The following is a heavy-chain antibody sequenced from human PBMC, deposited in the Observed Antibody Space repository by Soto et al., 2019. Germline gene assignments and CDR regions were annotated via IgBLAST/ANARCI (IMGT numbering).Heavy chain of an antibody. Sequence: GRSLRLSCAASVITLSSNSMSWVRQAPGKGPEWVSGISANGFSTSYADSVKGRFTISRDNSKNTLYLQMNSLRADDTAVYHCEKGQNSGTYRFYFDYWGQGALVTVSS. V-gene: IGHV3-23*01. CDR2: ISANGFST. D-gene: IGHD1-26*01. CDR1: VITLSSNS. J-gene: IGHJ4*02. CDR3: EKGQNSGTYRFYFDY.